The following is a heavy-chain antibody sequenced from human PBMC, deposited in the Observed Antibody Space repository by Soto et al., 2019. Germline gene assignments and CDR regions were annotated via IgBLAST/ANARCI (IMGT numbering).Heavy chain of an antibody. V-gene: IGHV3-30-3*01. J-gene: IGHJ2*01. CDR1: GFTFSSYA. CDR3: ARPMWRDGMKLGYFDL. D-gene: IGHD1-26*01. CDR2: ISYDGSNN. Sequence: QVQLVESGGGVVQPGRSLRLSCAASGFTFSSYAMHWVRQAPAKGLVWVAVISYDGSNNYYADSVTGRFTISRDDSTSAVYLQMNILTTAETVVYYCARPMWRDGMKLGYFDLCGSGTLVTVSS.